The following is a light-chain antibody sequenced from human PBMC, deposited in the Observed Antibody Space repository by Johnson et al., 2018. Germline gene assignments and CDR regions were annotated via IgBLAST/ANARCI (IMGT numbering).Light chain of an antibody. CDR1: SSNIGNNY. V-gene: IGLV1-51*02. Sequence: QSVLTQPPSVSAAPGQKVTISCSGSSSNIGNNYVSWYQQLPGTAPKLLIYENNKRPSGIPDRFSCSKSGTSATLGITGLQTGDEADYYCGTWDSSLSAGNVFGTGTNVTVL. CDR2: ENN. J-gene: IGLJ1*01. CDR3: GTWDSSLSAGNV.